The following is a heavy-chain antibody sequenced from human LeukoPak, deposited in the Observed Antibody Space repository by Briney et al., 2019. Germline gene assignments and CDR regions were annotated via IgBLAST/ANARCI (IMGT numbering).Heavy chain of an antibody. D-gene: IGHD5-24*01. J-gene: IGHJ2*01. CDR1: GFTFSSYS. Sequence: GGSLRLSCAASGFTFSSYSVNWVRQAPGKGLEWVSSISSTSSYIYYADSVKGRFTISRDNAKNSLFLQMNSLRAEDTAVYYCARDPLEGSWYFDLWGRGTLVTVSS. CDR2: ISSTSSYI. CDR3: ARDPLEGSWYFDL. V-gene: IGHV3-21*01.